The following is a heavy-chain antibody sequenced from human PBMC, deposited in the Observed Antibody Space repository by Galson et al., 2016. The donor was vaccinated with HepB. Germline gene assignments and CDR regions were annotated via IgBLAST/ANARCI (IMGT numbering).Heavy chain of an antibody. CDR2: IFSTGNT. D-gene: IGHD2-2*02. Sequence: LSLTCSVSGDSVSNADYYWSWIRQPPGKGLEWVGYIFSTGNTKYNSSLKSRVTISLDASKSHFSLILNSVTAADSAVYYRARSKYPKSLNFDSWVQGTLVTVSS. V-gene: IGHV4-61*03. CDR1: GDSVSNADYY. CDR3: ARSKYPKSLNFDS. J-gene: IGHJ4*02.